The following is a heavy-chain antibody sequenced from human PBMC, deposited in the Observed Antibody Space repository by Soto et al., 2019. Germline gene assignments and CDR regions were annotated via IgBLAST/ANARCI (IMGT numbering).Heavy chain of an antibody. V-gene: IGHV3-13*01. CDR3: ARELHGGSYGMDV. Sequence: WGSLRLSCAASGFTFSNYDMHWVRQVTGKGLEWVSGITTAGDTYYPGSVKGRFTISREKAKNSLYLQMNSLSAGDTAVYYCARELHGGSYGMDVWGQGTTVTVSS. CDR2: ITTAGDT. J-gene: IGHJ6*02. CDR1: GFTFSNYD.